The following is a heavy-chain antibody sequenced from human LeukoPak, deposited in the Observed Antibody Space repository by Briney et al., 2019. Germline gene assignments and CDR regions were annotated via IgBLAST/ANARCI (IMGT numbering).Heavy chain of an antibody. V-gene: IGHV3-23*01. CDR2: ISGSGDST. CDR1: GFTFSSYA. CDR3: GRGKYYYYMDV. D-gene: IGHD3-10*01. Sequence: GGTLRLSCAASGFTFSSYAMSWVRQAPGKGLEWVSAISGSGDSTYYADSVKGRFTISRDNSKNTLYLQMNSLRAEDTALYYCGRGKYYYYMDVWGKGTTVTVSS. J-gene: IGHJ6*03.